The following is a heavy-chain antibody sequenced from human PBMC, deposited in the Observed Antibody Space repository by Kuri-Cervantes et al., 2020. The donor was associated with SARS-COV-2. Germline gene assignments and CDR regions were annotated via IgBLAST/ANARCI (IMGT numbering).Heavy chain of an antibody. CDR2: IYYSGST. V-gene: IGHV4-38-2*01. CDR3: ARVRNYYDTSGYYVRVGWFDP. J-gene: IGHJ5*02. D-gene: IGHD3-22*01. CDR1: GYSISSGYY. Sequence: SETLSLTCAVSGYSISSGYYWGWIRQPPGKGLEWIGSIYYSGSTYYNPSLKSRVTISVDTSKNQFSLKLSSVTAADTAVYYCARVRNYYDTSGYYVRVGWFDPWGQGTLVTVSS.